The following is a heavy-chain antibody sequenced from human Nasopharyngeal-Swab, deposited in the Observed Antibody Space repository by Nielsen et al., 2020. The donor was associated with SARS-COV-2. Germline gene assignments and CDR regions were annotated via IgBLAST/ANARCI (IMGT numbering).Heavy chain of an antibody. V-gene: IGHV3-15*01. Sequence: GESLKISCAASGFTFSNLWMHWVRQAPGKGLEWVGRIKSKADGGTTDYAAPVNGRFTISRDDSKNTLYLQMNSLNTEDTAVYYCSTYNSGWYWGRGTLVTVSS. D-gene: IGHD6-19*01. J-gene: IGHJ4*02. CDR1: GFTFSNLW. CDR3: STYNSGWY. CDR2: IKSKADGGTT.